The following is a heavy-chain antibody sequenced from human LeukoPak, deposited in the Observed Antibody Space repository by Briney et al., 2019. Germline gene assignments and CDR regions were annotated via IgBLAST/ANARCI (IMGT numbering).Heavy chain of an antibody. J-gene: IGHJ4*02. CDR1: GYSFSTYW. D-gene: IGHD3-22*01. V-gene: IGHV5-51*01. CDR2: IYPGDSDT. CDR3: ARLNDYDSSGYYYVADY. Sequence: GASLQISCKGSGYSFSTYWIGWVRQMPGKGLEWMGIIYPGDSDTRYSPSFQGQVTISADKSISAAYLQWSSLKASDTAMYYCARLNDYDSSGYYYVADYWGQGTLVTVSS.